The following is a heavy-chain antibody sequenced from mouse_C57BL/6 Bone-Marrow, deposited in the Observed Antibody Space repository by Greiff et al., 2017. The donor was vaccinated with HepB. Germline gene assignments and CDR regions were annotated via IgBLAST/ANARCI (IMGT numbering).Heavy chain of an antibody. CDR3: TRPPTVVATDY. CDR2: IDPETGGT. Sequence: ESGAELVRPGASVTLSCKASGYTFTDYEMHWVKQTPVHGLEWIGAIDPETGGTAYNQKFKGKAILTADKSSSTAYMELRSLTSEDSAVYYCTRPPTVVATDYWGQGTTLTVSS. CDR1: GYTFTDYE. V-gene: IGHV1-15*01. J-gene: IGHJ2*01. D-gene: IGHD1-1*01.